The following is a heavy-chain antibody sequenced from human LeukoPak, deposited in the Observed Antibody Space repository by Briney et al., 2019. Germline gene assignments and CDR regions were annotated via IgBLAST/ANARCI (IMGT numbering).Heavy chain of an antibody. V-gene: IGHV3-21*01. CDR1: GFTFSSYS. CDR3: AREFVHSGFDY. Sequence: GGSLRLSCAASGFTFSSYSMNWVRQAPGKGLEWVSSISSSSSYIYYADSVKGRFTISRDNAKNSLYLQMNGLRAEDTAVYYCAREFVHSGFDYWGQGTLVTVSS. D-gene: IGHD3-10*01. J-gene: IGHJ4*02. CDR2: ISSSSSYI.